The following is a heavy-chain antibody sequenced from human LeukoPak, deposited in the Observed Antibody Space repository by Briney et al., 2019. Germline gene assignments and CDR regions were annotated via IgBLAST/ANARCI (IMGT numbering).Heavy chain of an antibody. V-gene: IGHV4-31*03. CDR2: IYYSGST. CDR3: ARSVEMATIQTFDY. J-gene: IGHJ4*02. D-gene: IGHD5-24*01. Sequence: PSQTLSLTCTVSGGSISSGGYYWSWIRQHPGKGLEWIGYIYYSGSTYYNPSLKSRVTISVDTSKNQFCLKLSSVTAADTAVYYCARSVEMATIQTFDYWGQGTLVTVSS. CDR1: GGSISSGGYY.